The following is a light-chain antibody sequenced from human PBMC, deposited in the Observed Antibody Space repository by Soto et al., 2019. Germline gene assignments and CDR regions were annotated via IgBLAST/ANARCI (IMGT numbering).Light chain of an antibody. CDR2: GAS. Sequence: MTQSAAALSVAPGVGVTSSGAVSQGVSRKLAWYQHKPGQAPRLLISGASTGATGIPARFSGSGSGTDFTLTISSLEPEDFAVYYCQQRSDWPPITFGQGPRLEI. CDR3: QQRSDWPPIT. CDR1: QGVSRK. J-gene: IGKJ5*01. V-gene: IGKV3-11*01.